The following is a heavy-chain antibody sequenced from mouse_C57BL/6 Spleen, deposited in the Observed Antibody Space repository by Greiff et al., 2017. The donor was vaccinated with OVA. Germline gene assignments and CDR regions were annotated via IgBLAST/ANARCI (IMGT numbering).Heavy chain of an antibody. D-gene: IGHD1-1*01. CDR1: GYTFTGYW. Sequence: QVQLQQSGAELLKPGASVKISCKATGYTFTGYWIEWVKQRPGHGLEWIGELLPGSGSTNYHEKFKGKATFTADTSSNTVYMQLISLTTEDAAIYYCASLRSYAMDYWGQGTSVTVSS. CDR3: ASLRSYAMDY. V-gene: IGHV1-9*01. CDR2: LLPGSGST. J-gene: IGHJ4*01.